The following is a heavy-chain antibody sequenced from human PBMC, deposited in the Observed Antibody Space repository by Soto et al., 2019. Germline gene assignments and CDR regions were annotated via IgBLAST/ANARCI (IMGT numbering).Heavy chain of an antibody. J-gene: IGHJ4*02. V-gene: IGHV3-33*01. CDR2: IWYDGSNK. CDR3: ARGFGTYYYDSSGYYPAIH. Sequence: GGSLRLSCAASGFTFSSYGMHWVRQARGKGLEWVAVIWYDGSNKYYADSVKGRFTISRDNSKNTLYLQMNSLRAEDTAVYYCARGFGTYYYDSSGYYPAIHWGQGTLVTVSS. D-gene: IGHD3-22*01. CDR1: GFTFSSYG.